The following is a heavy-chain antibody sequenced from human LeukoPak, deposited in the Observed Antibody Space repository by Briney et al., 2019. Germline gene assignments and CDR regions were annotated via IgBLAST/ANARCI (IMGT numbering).Heavy chain of an antibody. J-gene: IGHJ4*02. CDR1: GFTFSNDW. CDR2: IKRKTDGETT. Sequence: WGALRLSCAVSGFTFSNDWMSSVRQAPGKGGEWVGRIKRKTDGETTDYAAPVKGRFTISREDSKSTLYLQMNSLKTEETAVYYCTTCSAYDHLFDYWGAGALVTVSS. V-gene: IGHV3-15*01. CDR3: TTCSAYDHLFDY. D-gene: IGHD5-12*01.